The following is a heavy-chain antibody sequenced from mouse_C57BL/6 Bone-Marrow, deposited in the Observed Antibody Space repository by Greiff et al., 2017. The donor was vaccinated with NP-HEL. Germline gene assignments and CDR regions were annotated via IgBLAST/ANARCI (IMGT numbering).Heavy chain of an antibody. V-gene: IGHV5-4*03. J-gene: IGHJ2*01. Sequence: EVKLVESGGGLVKPGGSLKLSCAASGFTFSSYAMSWVRQTPEKRLEWVATISDGGSYTYYPDNVKGRFTISRDNAKNNLYLQMSHLKSEDTAMYYCARAELGDYWGQGTTLTVSS. CDR3: ARAELGDY. CDR2: ISDGGSYT. D-gene: IGHD3-3*01. CDR1: GFTFSSYA.